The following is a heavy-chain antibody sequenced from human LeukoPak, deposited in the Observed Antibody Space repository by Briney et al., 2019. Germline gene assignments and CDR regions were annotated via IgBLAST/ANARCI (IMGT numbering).Heavy chain of an antibody. J-gene: IGHJ6*03. CDR2: IRYDGSNK. V-gene: IGHV3-30*02. CDR3: AKDGVSYNWNYGFYCYYYYMDV. Sequence: GSLRLSCAASGFTFSSYGMHWVRQAPGKGLEWVAFIRYDGSNKYYADSVKGRFTISRDNSKNTLYLQMNSLRAEDTAVYYCAKDGVSYNWNYGFYCYYYYMDVWGKGTTVTVSS. CDR1: GFTFSSYG. D-gene: IGHD1-7*01.